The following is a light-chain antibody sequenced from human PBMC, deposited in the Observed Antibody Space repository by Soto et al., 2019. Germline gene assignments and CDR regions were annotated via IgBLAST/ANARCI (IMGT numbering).Light chain of an antibody. J-gene: IGLJ3*02. CDR3: AAWDDSLNGWV. V-gene: IGLV1-44*01. CDR1: SSSIGRNT. Sequence: QSVLTQPPSASATPGQRVTISCSGRSSSIGRNTVDWYQQLPGTAPKLLVYSNNQRPSGVPDRFSGSKSGTSGSLAISGLQSEDEADYYCAAWDDSLNGWVFGGGTQLTVL. CDR2: SNN.